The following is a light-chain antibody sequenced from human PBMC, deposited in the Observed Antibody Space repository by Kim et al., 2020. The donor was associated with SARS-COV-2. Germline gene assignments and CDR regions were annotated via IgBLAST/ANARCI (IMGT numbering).Light chain of an antibody. CDR2: GAS. CDR3: QQYNSSPLT. J-gene: IGKJ5*01. V-gene: IGKV3-20*01. CDR1: QSLTSRY. Sequence: EIVLTQSPGTLSLSPGDRATLSCRASQSLTSRYLAWYQQTPGQAPRLLIYGASSRATGIADRGSGSGSGTDFTLTISRLEPEDFAVYYWQQYNSSPLTFGQGTRLEIK.